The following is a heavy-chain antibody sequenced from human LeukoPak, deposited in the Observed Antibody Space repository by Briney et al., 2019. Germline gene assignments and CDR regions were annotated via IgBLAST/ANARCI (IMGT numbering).Heavy chain of an antibody. CDR2: IYHSGTP. CDR1: GYSISSGYY. V-gene: IGHV4-38-2*02. D-gene: IGHD6-13*01. Sequence: SETLSLTCTVSGYSISSGYYWGWIRQPPGKGLEWIGSIYHSGTPYYNPSLKSRVTLSVDRSKNQFSLKMTSVTAADTAVYYCARDNIPVAGTGLSWFDPWGQGTLVTVFS. J-gene: IGHJ5*02. CDR3: ARDNIPVAGTGLSWFDP.